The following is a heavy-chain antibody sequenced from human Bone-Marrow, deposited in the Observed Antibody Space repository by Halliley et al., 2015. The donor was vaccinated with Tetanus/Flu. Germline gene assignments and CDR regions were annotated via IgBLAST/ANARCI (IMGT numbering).Heavy chain of an antibody. Sequence: PGKGLEYIGYIYSSGVTSYNPFLTSRLTMSVDTSKNQFSLNLSSVTAADTAIYYCARGSTLPDNWGQGTLVTVSS. CDR2: IYSSGVT. CDR3: ARGSTLPDN. D-gene: IGHD2-15*01. J-gene: IGHJ4*02. V-gene: IGHV4-59*01.